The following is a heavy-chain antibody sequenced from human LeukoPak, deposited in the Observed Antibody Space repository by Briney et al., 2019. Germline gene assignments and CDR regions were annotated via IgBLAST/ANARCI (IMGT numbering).Heavy chain of an antibody. CDR2: TYHSGST. J-gene: IGHJ5*02. CDR3: ARGATGYSSGRRLDP. Sequence: PSGTLSLTCAVSGGSISSSNWWSWVRQPPGKGLEWIGETYHSGSTNYNPSLKSRVTISVDKSKNQFSLKLSSVTAADTAVYYCARGATGYSSGRRLDPWGQGTLVTVSS. V-gene: IGHV4-4*02. D-gene: IGHD6-19*01. CDR1: GGSISSSNW.